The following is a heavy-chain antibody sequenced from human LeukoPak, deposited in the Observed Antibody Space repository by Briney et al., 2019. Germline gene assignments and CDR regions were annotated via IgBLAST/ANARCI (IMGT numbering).Heavy chain of an antibody. J-gene: IGHJ6*03. V-gene: IGHV3-30*02. CDR1: GFTFSSYG. Sequence: PGGSLRLSCAASGFTFSSYGMHWVRQAPGKGLEWVAFIRFDGSNKYYADSVKGRFTISRDNSKNTLYLQMSLRAEDTAVYYCAKGGGYEAQYYYYYLDVWGKGTTVTISS. CDR3: AKGGGYEAQYYYYYLDV. CDR2: IRFDGSNK. D-gene: IGHD5-12*01.